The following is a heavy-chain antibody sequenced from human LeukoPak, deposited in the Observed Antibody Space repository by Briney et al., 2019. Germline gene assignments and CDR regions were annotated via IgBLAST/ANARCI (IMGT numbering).Heavy chain of an antibody. CDR2: IYYSGST. CDR3: ARAKQGYSSSSGYYYAMDV. Sequence: SETLSLTCTVSGGSISSYYWSWVRQPPGKGLEWIGYIYYSGSTNYNPSLKSRVTISVDTSKNQFSLKLSSVTAADTAVYYCARAKQGYSSSSGYYYAMDVWGQGTTVTVSS. V-gene: IGHV4-59*01. J-gene: IGHJ6*02. CDR1: GGSISSYY. D-gene: IGHD6-6*01.